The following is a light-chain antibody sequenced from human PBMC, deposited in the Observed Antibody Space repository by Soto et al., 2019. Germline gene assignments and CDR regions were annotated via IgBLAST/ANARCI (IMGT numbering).Light chain of an antibody. CDR3: QQYNNWPST. CDR2: GAS. J-gene: IGKJ2*01. Sequence: EIVMTQSLATLSVSPGERATLSCRASQSINSNLAWYQQKPDQAPRLLIYGASTRATGIPARFSGSGSGTEFTLTISSLQSEDFAVYYCQQYNNWPSTFGQGTKLEIK. CDR1: QSINSN. V-gene: IGKV3-15*01.